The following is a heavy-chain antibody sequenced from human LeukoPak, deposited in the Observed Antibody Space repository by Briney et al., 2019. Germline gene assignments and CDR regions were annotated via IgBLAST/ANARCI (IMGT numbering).Heavy chain of an antibody. CDR2: MNPNSGNT. Sequence: ASVKVSCKASGYTFTSYDINWVRQATGQGLEWMGWMNPNSGNTGYAQKFQGRVTITRNTSISTAYMELSSLRSEDTAVYYCARAPSVRKGLPAAIQSRYYYMDVWGKGTTVTVSS. CDR1: GYTFTSYD. J-gene: IGHJ6*03. D-gene: IGHD2-2*02. CDR3: ARAPSVRKGLPAAIQSRYYYMDV. V-gene: IGHV1-8*03.